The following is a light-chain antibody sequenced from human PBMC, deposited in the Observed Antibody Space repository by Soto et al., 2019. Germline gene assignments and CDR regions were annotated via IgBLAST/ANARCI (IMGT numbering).Light chain of an antibody. CDR1: SEHSNYI. CDR3: ETWDTNTHV. CDR2: LEGSGNF. Sequence: QLVLTQSSSASASLGSSVKLTCTLSSEHSNYIIAWHQQLPGKAPRYLMKLEGSGNFNKGSGVPDRFSGSSSGADLYLTISNLQFEDEADYYCETWDTNTHVFGPGTKLTVL. V-gene: IGLV4-60*02. J-gene: IGLJ1*01.